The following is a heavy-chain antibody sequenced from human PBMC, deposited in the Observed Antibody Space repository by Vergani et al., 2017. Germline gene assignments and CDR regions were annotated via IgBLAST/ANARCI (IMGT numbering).Heavy chain of an antibody. CDR1: RGSISSYY. D-gene: IGHD4-17*01. CDR2: IYYSGST. J-gene: IGHJ5*02. Sequence: QVQLQESGPGLVKPSETLSLTCTVSRGSISSYYWSWIRQPPGKGLEWIGYIYYSGSTNYNPSLKSRVTISVDTSKNQFSLKLSSVTAADTAVYYCARMTTGEGWFDPWGQGTLVTVSS. V-gene: IGHV4-59*08. CDR3: ARMTTGEGWFDP.